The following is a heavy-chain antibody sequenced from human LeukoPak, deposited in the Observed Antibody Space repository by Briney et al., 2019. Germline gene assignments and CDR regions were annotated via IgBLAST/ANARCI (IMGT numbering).Heavy chain of an antibody. D-gene: IGHD2-15*01. CDR1: GFTFSSNE. Sequence: GGSLRLSCAASGFTFSSNEMNWVRQPPGKGLEWVSCISKSSGYIDYADSVKGRCTISRDNAKNSLYLQMNSLRAEDTAVYYCASSYCSGGSCYAFDYWGQGTLVTVSS. CDR2: ISKSSGYI. V-gene: IGHV3-21*01. J-gene: IGHJ4*02. CDR3: ASSYCSGGSCYAFDY.